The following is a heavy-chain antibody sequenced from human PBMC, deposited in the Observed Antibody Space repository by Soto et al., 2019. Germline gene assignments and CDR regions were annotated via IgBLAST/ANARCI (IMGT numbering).Heavy chain of an antibody. J-gene: IGHJ5*02. V-gene: IGHV4-31*03. CDR2: IYYSGST. Sequence: QVQLQESGPGLVKPSQTLSLTCTVSGGSISSGGYYWSWIRQHPGKGLEWIGYIYYSGSTYYNPSLKSRVTISVDTSKNQFSLKLSSVTAADTAVYYCARVPRHYDILTGYYNVGWFDPWGQGTLVTVSS. D-gene: IGHD3-9*01. CDR3: ARVPRHYDILTGYYNVGWFDP. CDR1: GGSISSGGYY.